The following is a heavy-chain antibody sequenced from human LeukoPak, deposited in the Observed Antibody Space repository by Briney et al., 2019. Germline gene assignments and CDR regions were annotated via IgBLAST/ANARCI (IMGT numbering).Heavy chain of an antibody. CDR1: GFTFSSYS. V-gene: IGHV3-23*01. CDR2: INGGGTT. Sequence: RGSLRLSCAASGFTFSSYSMSWVRQAPGKGLEWVSAINGGGTTYYADSLKGRFTISRDNSKNTLYLQMSSLRAEDTAVYYCAKHRTVGILGAFDIWGQGTMVTVSS. J-gene: IGHJ3*02. D-gene: IGHD7-27*01. CDR3: AKHRTVGILGAFDI.